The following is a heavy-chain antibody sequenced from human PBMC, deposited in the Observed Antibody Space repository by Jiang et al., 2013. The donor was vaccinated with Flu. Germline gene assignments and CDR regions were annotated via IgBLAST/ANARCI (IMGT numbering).Heavy chain of an antibody. Sequence: YGITWVRQAPGQGLEWMGWISVYNGDTRFLEDLQGRVTMTTDTSTSTAYMELRSLRSDDTAVYYCARAPPLVPAGYNDYWGQGALVTVS. CDR2: ISVYNGDT. CDR1: YG. V-gene: IGHV1-18*01. CDR3: ARAPPLVPAGYNDY. J-gene: IGHJ4*02. D-gene: IGHD3-9*01.